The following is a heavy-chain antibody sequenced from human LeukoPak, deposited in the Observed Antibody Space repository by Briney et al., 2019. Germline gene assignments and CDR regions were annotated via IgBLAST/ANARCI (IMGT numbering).Heavy chain of an antibody. CDR1: GFTFSSYA. J-gene: IGHJ4*02. Sequence: PGGSLRLSCAASGFTFSSYAMSWVRQAPGKGLEWVSAISGSGGSTYYADSVKGRFTISRDNSKNTLYLQMNSLRAEDTAVYYCARVHWPFKRGYSYGFLDYWGQGTLVTVSS. CDR3: ARVHWPFKRGYSYGFLDY. D-gene: IGHD5-18*01. CDR2: ISGSGGST. V-gene: IGHV3-23*01.